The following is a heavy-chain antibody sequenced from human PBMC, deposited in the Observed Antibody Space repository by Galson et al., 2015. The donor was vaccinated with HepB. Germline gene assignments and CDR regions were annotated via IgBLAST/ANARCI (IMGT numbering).Heavy chain of an antibody. CDR3: ARGLWDGSRYVL. CDR1: GFSVSDFY. J-gene: IGHJ4*02. CDR2: IYSGDST. Sequence: SLRLSCAASGFSVSDFYMSWVRQAPGKGLEWVSVIYSGDSTHHADSVKGRFTISRDNSRNTGYLQMNSLRAGDTAMYYCARGLWDGSRYVLWGQGTLVTVSS. D-gene: IGHD3-16*01. V-gene: IGHV3-53*01.